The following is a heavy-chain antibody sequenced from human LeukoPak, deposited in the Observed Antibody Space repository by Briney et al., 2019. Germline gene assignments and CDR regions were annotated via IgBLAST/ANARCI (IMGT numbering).Heavy chain of an antibody. CDR3: ARVATARDCSSTSCYIDY. V-gene: IGHV3-11*01. D-gene: IGHD2-2*02. CDR1: GFTLSDYY. Sequence: GGSLRLSCAASGFTLSDYYMSWIRQAPGKGLEWVSYISSSGSTIYYGDSVKGRFTISRDNAKNSLYLQMNSLRAEDTAVYYCARVATARDCSSTSCYIDYWGQGTLVTVSS. CDR2: ISSSGSTI. J-gene: IGHJ4*02.